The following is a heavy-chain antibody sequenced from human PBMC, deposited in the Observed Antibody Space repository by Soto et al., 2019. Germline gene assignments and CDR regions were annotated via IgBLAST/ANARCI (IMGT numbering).Heavy chain of an antibody. D-gene: IGHD6-13*01. CDR3: ARPISSSWDYYYGMDV. CDR2: IYPGDSDT. CDR1: GYSFTTYW. J-gene: IGHJ6*02. Sequence: PGESLKISCKASGYSFTTYWIGWVRQMPGKGLEWMGIIYPGDSDTRYSPSFQGQVTISADKSISTAYLQWSSLKASDTAMYYCARPISSSWDYYYGMDVWGQGTTVTVSS. V-gene: IGHV5-51*01.